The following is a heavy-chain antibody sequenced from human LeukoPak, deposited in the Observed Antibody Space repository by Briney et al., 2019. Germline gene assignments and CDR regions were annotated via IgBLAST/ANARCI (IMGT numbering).Heavy chain of an antibody. CDR3: ARDRRGTKPDAFDI. Sequence: SETLSLTCIVSGGSISSSSYYWGWIRQPPGKGLEWIGGIYDSGSTYYNPSLKSRVTTSVDASKNQLSLKLSSVTAADTAVYYCARDRRGTKPDAFDIWGQGTMVTVSS. D-gene: IGHD3-16*01. CDR1: GGSISSSSYY. CDR2: IYDSGST. V-gene: IGHV4-39*07. J-gene: IGHJ3*02.